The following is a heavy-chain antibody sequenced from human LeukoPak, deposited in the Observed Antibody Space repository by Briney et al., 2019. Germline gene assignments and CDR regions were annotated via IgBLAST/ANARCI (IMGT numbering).Heavy chain of an antibody. D-gene: IGHD6-13*01. Sequence: GGSLRLSCAASGLTLSDDGMHWVRQAPAKGLDGLAVTSYDGRSNFYADFVKGRFTISRDNSKDTLSLQMNSLSAEDTAVYFCAKGSGYSSSHHPVQHWGQGTLVTVSS. J-gene: IGHJ1*01. CDR1: GLTLSDDG. V-gene: IGHV3-30*18. CDR2: TSYDGRSN. CDR3: AKGSGYSSSHHPVQH.